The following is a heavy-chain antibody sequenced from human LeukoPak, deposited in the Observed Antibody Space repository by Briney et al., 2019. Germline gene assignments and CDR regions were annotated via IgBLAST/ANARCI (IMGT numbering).Heavy chain of an antibody. CDR2: IYYSGST. Sequence: SETLSLTCTVSGGSLSTYYWSWIRQPPGKGLEWIGYIYYSGSTSYNPSLKSRVTVSVDTSTNQFSLRLSSVTAADTAIYYCARQYDFWSGFHFDYWGQGTLVTVSS. CDR3: ARQYDFWSGFHFDY. V-gene: IGHV4-59*08. D-gene: IGHD3-3*01. CDR1: GGSLSTYY. J-gene: IGHJ4*02.